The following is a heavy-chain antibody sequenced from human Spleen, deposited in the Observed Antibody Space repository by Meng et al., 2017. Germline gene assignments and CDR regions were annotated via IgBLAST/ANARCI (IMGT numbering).Heavy chain of an antibody. J-gene: IGHJ3*02. CDR2: IYYSGST. CDR3: ARDGTQYAFDM. CDR1: GGSISSYY. V-gene: IGHV4-59*01. Sequence: SETLSLTCTVSGGSISSYYWSWIRQPPGKGLEWIGYIYYSGSTNYNPSLKSRVTISVDTSKNQFSLKLTSVTAADTAVYYCARDGTQYAFDMWGQGTMVTVSS. D-gene: IGHD1/OR15-1a*01.